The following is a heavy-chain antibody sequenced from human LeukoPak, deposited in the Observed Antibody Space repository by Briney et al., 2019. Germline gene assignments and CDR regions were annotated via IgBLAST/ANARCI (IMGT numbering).Heavy chain of an antibody. CDR2: IYYSGST. V-gene: IGHV4-59*01. D-gene: IGHD5-12*01. CDR3: ARRSGYDSLDY. Sequence: PSETLSLTCTVSGGSISSYYWSWIRQPPGKGLEWIGYIYYSGSTNYNPSLKSRVTISVDTSKNQFSLKLSSVTAAETAVYYCARRSGYDSLDYWGQGTLVTVSS. CDR1: GGSISSYY. J-gene: IGHJ4*02.